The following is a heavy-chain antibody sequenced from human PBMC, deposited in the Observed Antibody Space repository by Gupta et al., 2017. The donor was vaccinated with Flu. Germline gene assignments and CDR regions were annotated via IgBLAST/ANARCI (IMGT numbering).Heavy chain of an antibody. Sequence: QAQLVQSGAEVKKPGASVKVSCKASGYAFNTYGITWVRQAPGQGLEWMGWISGNNGNTNYGPKFQGRVTMTRDISASTAYLELRSLRSDDTAMYYCTRGCSIVRGVIMSPIYDIWGQGTMVTVS. D-gene: IGHD3-10*01. CDR1: GYAFNTYG. V-gene: IGHV1-18*01. CDR2: ISGNNGNT. J-gene: IGHJ3*02. CDR3: TRGCSIVRGVIMSPIYDI.